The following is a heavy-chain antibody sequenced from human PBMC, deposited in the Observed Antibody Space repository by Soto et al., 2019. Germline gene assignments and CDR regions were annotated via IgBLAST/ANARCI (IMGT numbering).Heavy chain of an antibody. V-gene: IGHV1-69*02. CDR2: IIPILGIP. J-gene: IGHJ5*02. CDR1: GATLNNYI. Sequence: QVNLVQSGAEVRKPGSSVKVSCKTSGATLNNYIIGWVRQAPGQGLEWMGRIIPILGIPNYSQRFQDRLTXTXDXPTSTLYMERSSLRSDDTAIYFCARGGVVDYGDYNTWGQGTLVTVSS. D-gene: IGHD4-17*01. CDR3: ARGGVVDYGDYNT.